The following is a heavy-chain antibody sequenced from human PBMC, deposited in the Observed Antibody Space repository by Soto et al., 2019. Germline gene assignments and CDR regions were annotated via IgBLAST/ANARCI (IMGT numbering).Heavy chain of an antibody. V-gene: IGHV3-23*01. J-gene: IGHJ6*02. Sequence: PGGSLRLSCAASGFTFTSYAMNWVRQAPGKGLEWVSAISGSGGSTYYADSVKGRFTISRDNSKNTLYLQMNSLRAEDTAVYYCAKDPYYDFWSGYRNYYYYGMDVWGQGTTVTVSS. CDR2: ISGSGGST. D-gene: IGHD3-3*01. CDR1: GFTFTSYA. CDR3: AKDPYYDFWSGYRNYYYYGMDV.